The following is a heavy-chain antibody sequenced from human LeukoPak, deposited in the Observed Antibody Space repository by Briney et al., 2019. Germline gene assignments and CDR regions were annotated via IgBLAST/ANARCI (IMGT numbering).Heavy chain of an antibody. CDR3: ARAVRTVGATRRIPY. J-gene: IGHJ4*02. V-gene: IGHV1-2*02. Sequence: ASVKVACKASGYTFTGYYMHWVRQAPGQGLEWMGWINPNSGGTNYAQKFQGRVTMTRDTSISTAYMELSRLRSDDTAVYYCARAVRTVGATRRIPYWGQGTLVTVSS. D-gene: IGHD1-26*01. CDR1: GYTFTGYY. CDR2: INPNSGGT.